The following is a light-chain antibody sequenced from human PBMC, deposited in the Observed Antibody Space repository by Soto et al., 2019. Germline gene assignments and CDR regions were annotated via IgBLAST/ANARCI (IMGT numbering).Light chain of an antibody. J-gene: IGLJ1*01. CDR3: SSYTSSSTHYV. CDR2: DVS. CDR1: SSDVGGYNY. V-gene: IGLV2-14*01. Sequence: QSVLTQPASVSGSPGQSITISCTGTSSDVGGYNYVSWYQQHPGKAPKLMIYDVSNRPSGVSNRFSDSKSGNTASLTISGLQAEDEADYYCSSYTSSSTHYVFGTGTKVTVL.